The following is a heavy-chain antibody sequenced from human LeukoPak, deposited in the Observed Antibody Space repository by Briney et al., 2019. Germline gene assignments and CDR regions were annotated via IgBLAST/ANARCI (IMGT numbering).Heavy chain of an antibody. CDR3: AREGQSSGSYVPDY. D-gene: IGHD1-26*01. V-gene: IGHV4-4*07. CDR1: VGSINTYY. Sequence: SPSETLSLTCTVSVGSINTYYWSWIRQSPGKGLEWIGRYYSSGSTNYNPSLKSRVTMSVDTSKNQFSLTLNSVTAADTAVYYCAREGQSSGSYVPDYWGQGTLVTVSS. CDR2: YYSSGST. J-gene: IGHJ4*02.